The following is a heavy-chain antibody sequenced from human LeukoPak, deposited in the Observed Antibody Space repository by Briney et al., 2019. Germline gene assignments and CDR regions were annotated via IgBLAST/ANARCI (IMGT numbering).Heavy chain of an antibody. CDR2: INHSGST. D-gene: IGHD5-18*01. CDR3: EVYSYGLGLDY. CDR1: DESLSAHY. V-gene: IGHV4-34*01. Sequence: SETLSLTCTVYDESLSAHYWGWIRQSPGKGLEWIGEINHSGSTYYNPSLKSRVTISVDTSKNQFSLKLSSVTAADTAVYYCEVYSYGLGLDYWGQGTLVTVSS. J-gene: IGHJ4*02.